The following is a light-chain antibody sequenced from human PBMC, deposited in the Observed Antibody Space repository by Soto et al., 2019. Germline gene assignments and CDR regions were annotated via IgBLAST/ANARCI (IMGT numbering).Light chain of an antibody. CDR1: QSVGSS. CDR3: QQYGSSGT. CDR2: DAS. J-gene: IGKJ1*01. Sequence: EIVLTQSPATLSLSPGERATLSCRASQSVGSSLAWYQQMLGQAPRLLIYDASNRATGIPARFSGRGSGTDFTLTISGLEPEDFAVYYCQQYGSSGTFGQGTKVDIK. V-gene: IGKV3-11*01.